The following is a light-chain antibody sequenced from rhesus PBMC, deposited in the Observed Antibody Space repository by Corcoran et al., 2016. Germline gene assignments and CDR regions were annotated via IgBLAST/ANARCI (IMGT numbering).Light chain of an antibody. CDR2: GAS. CDR1: QSVSSY. CDR3: YQHSSGYS. J-gene: IGKJ2*01. Sequence: QVILTQSPATLSLSPGERATLSCRASQSVSSYLAWYQQKPGQAPRVLIYGASSRATGIPDRFSGSGSGTDFTRTISSLEPEDVGVYHCYQHSSGYSFGQGTKVEIK. V-gene: IGKV3-10*01.